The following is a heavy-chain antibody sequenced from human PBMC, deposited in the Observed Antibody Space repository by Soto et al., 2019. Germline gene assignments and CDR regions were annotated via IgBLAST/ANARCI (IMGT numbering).Heavy chain of an antibody. Sequence: SETLSLTCTVSVGSISSYYWSWIRQPPGKGLEWIGYIYYSGSTNYNPSLKSRVTISVDTSKNQFSLKLSSVTAADTAVYYCARDSVHDGSGRYDYWGQGTLGTGS. D-gene: IGHD3-10*01. CDR1: VGSISSYY. CDR2: IYYSGST. V-gene: IGHV4-59*01. J-gene: IGHJ4*02. CDR3: ARDSVHDGSGRYDY.